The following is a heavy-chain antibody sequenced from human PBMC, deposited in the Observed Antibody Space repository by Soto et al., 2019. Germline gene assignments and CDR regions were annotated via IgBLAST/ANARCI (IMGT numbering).Heavy chain of an antibody. J-gene: IGHJ2*01. CDR3: ARRLGEHYYGSGSHNIYWDFDL. CDR1: GGSFSGYY. D-gene: IGHD3-10*01. CDR2: INHSGST. V-gene: IGHV4-34*01. Sequence: QVQLQQWGAGLLKPSETLSLTCAVYGGSFSGYYWSWIRQPPGKGLEWIGEINHSGSTNYNPSLKGRVTISVDTSKNQFSLKLSSVNAADTAVYYCARRLGEHYYGSGSHNIYWDFDLWGRGTLVTVSS.